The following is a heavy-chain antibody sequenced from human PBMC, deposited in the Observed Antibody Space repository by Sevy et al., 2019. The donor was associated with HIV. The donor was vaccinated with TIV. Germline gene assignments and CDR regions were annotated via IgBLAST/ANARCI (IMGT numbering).Heavy chain of an antibody. D-gene: IGHD2-15*01. CDR3: ARIPGYGGNVRDY. CDR2: IIPIFGTA. V-gene: IGHV1-69*13. J-gene: IGHJ4*02. Sequence: ASVKVSCKASGGTFSSYAISWVRQAPGQGLEWMGRIIPIFGTANYAQKFQGRVTITADESTSTAYMELSSLRSEDTAVYYCARIPGYGGNVRDYWGQGTLVTVSS. CDR1: GGTFSSYA.